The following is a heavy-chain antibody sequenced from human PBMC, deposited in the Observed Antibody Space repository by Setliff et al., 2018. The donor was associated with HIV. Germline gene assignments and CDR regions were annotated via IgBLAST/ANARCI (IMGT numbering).Heavy chain of an antibody. CDR2: FDPEDGEK. D-gene: IGHD3-9*01. CDR1: GSTLREVA. Sequence: GASVKVSCKVSGSTLREVAMHWVRQAPGKGLEWMGGFDPEDGEKIYAQKFQGRVTMTEDASTDTAYMELSSLTSDDTAVYYCAKERITLIGLDSFDIWGQGTMVTVSS. CDR3: AKERITLIGLDSFDI. V-gene: IGHV1-24*01. J-gene: IGHJ3*02.